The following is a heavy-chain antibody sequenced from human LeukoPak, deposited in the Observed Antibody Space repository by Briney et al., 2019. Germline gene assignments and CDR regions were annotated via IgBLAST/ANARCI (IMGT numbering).Heavy chain of an antibody. J-gene: IGHJ4*02. CDR2: IHHTEGT. V-gene: IGHV4-59*01. Sequence: SETLSLTCTVSAGSITTFYWIWIRQPPGKGLEWIGHIHHTEGTNYNPSLKSRVTMSVDTSKNQFSLRLTSVTPADTAVYYCARVGEPGPYYDFWSGYQDWGQGTLVTVSS. CDR3: ARVGEPGPYYDFWSGYQD. D-gene: IGHD3-3*01. CDR1: AGSITTFY.